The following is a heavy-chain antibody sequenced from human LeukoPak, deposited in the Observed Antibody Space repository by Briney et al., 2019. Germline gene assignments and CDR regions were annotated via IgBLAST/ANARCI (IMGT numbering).Heavy chain of an antibody. V-gene: IGHV3-23*01. CDR2: ISGSGSNT. CDR3: AKTHNPNFWNGYYYFDY. J-gene: IGHJ4*02. D-gene: IGHD3-3*01. Sequence: GGSLRLSCAASGFTFSSYAMSWVRQAPGKGLEWVSGISGSGSNTYYADSVKGRFTISRDNSKNTLYLQMNSLRAEDTAVYFCAKTHNPNFWNGYYYFDYWGQGALVTASS. CDR1: GFTFSSYA.